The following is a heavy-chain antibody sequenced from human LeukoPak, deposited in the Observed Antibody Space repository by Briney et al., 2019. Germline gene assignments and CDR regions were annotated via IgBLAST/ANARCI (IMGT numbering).Heavy chain of an antibody. CDR1: GYTFSSYE. CDR3: ARIRPVTTGLKGYYFDY. V-gene: IGHV1-8*01. J-gene: IGHJ4*02. D-gene: IGHD1-1*01. CDR2: MNPKTGKT. Sequence: ASVKVSCKTSGYTFSSYEINWVRQAAGRELEWVGWMNPKTGKTAYARNLQGRVTITRDTSISTAYMDLSALRSEDTAVYYCARIRPVTTGLKGYYFDYWGQGTLVTVSS.